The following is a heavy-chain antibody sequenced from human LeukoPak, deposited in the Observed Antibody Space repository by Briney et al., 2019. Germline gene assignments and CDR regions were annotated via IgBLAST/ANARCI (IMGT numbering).Heavy chain of an antibody. Sequence: PSETLSLTCTVSGGSISSYSWSWIRQPAGKGLEWIGRIYTSGSTNYNPSLKSRVTMSVDTSKNQFSLKLSSVTAADTAVYYCARDRYYDSSGYYYFDYWGQGTLVTVSS. CDR3: ARDRYYDSSGYYYFDY. CDR1: GGSISSYS. CDR2: IYTSGST. V-gene: IGHV4-4*07. J-gene: IGHJ4*02. D-gene: IGHD3-22*01.